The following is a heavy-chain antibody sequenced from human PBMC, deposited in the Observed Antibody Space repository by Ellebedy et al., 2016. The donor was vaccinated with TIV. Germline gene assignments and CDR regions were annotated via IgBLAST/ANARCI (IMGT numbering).Heavy chain of an antibody. V-gene: IGHV4-39*01. CDR1: GDSINGDSFY. Sequence: MPSETLSLTCTVSGDSINGDSFYWGWIRQSPGKGLEWIGSVYRSGYTNYNPSLRTRLTISVDTSKNQFSLNLTSVTAADTAVYYCARQRAPLDHWGQGILVTVSS. CDR3: ARQRAPLDH. J-gene: IGHJ4*02. CDR2: VYRSGYT.